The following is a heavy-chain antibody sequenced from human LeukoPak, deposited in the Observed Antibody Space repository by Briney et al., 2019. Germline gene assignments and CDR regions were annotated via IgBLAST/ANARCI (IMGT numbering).Heavy chain of an antibody. CDR1: GFIFTNYF. Sequence: GGSLRLSCAASGFIFTNYFMSWVRQAPGKGLEWVASIKHDGSEKYYVDSVRGRFTISRDNTMNSLYLQMGSLRAEDTAVYYCATDRGWRTSGYYLYYFEYWGQGTLVTYSS. J-gene: IGHJ4*02. V-gene: IGHV3-7*01. CDR3: ATDRGWRTSGYYLYYFEY. D-gene: IGHD3-3*01. CDR2: IKHDGSEK.